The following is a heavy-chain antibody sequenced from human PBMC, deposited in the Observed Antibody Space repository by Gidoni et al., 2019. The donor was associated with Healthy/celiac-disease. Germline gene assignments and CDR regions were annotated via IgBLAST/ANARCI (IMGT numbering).Heavy chain of an antibody. CDR1: TFSSYG. CDR2: ISSDGSNK. D-gene: IGHD2-15*01. Sequence: TFSSYGTHWVRQAPGKGLEWVAVISSDGSNKYYADSVKGRFTISRDNSKNTLYLQMNSLRAEDTAVYYCAKDCSGGSCYFDYWGQGTLVTVSS. CDR3: AKDCSGGSCYFDY. V-gene: IGHV3-30*18. J-gene: IGHJ4*02.